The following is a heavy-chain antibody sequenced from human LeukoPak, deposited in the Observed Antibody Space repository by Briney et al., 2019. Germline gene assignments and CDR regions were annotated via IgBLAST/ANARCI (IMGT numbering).Heavy chain of an antibody. CDR3: ARDGQWLAPGHYGMDV. V-gene: IGHV3-74*01. J-gene: IGHJ6*02. CDR1: GFTFSSYW. D-gene: IGHD6-19*01. Sequence: GGSLRLSCAASGFTFSSYWMHWVRQAPGKGLVWVSRINSDGSSTSYADSVKGRFTISRDNAKNSLYLQMNSLRAEDTAVYYCARDGQWLAPGHYGMDVWGQGTTVTVSS. CDR2: INSDGSST.